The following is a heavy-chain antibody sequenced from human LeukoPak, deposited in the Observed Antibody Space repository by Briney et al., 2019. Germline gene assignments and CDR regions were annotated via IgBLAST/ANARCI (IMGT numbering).Heavy chain of an antibody. V-gene: IGHV3-48*03. CDR2: IGSSGSTV. Sequence: GGSLRLSCEASGFTSISYWMSWVRQAPGKGLEWVSYIGSSGSTVYYADSVKGRFTISRDNAKNSLYMQMESLRDEDTAIYYCARDTLEYSNSPDALDIWGQGTMVTVSS. J-gene: IGHJ3*02. CDR3: ARDTLEYSNSPDALDI. CDR1: GFTSISYW. D-gene: IGHD4-23*01.